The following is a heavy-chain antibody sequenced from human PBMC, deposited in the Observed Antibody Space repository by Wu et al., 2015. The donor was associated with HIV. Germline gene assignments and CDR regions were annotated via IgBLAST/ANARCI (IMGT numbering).Heavy chain of an antibody. Sequence: QVHLVQSGAEVKKPGSSVKVTCKASGDGFTSYAVSWVRQAPGQGLEWMGWINPKSGGANYAQDFKGRLTMTRDTSITTVYMELKRLTSEDTAMYFCARSHKWLQLRYQGIFDYWGQGTLVTVSS. J-gene: IGHJ4*02. CDR1: GDGFTSYA. D-gene: IGHD5-24*01. CDR3: ARSHKWLQLRYQGIFDY. CDR2: INPKSGGA. V-gene: IGHV1-2*02.